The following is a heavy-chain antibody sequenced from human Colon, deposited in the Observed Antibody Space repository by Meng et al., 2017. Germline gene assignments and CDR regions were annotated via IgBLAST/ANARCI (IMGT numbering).Heavy chain of an antibody. CDR1: GFTFSRYA. D-gene: IGHD2-21*02. CDR2: IWYDGSTK. J-gene: IGHJ3*02. Sequence: GGSLRLSCVVSGFTFSRYAMHWVRQAPGRGLEWVAVIWYDGSTKYYTDSVKCRFTISRDNSKNTLYLQMSSLRAEDTAVYYCAREGLEMVTGPRTDAFDMWGQGTTVTVSS. V-gene: IGHV3-33*01. CDR3: AREGLEMVTGPRTDAFDM.